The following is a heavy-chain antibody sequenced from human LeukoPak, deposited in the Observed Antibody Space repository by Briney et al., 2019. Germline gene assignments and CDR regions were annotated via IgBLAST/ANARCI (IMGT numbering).Heavy chain of an antibody. CDR1: AGSIGSDALY. J-gene: IGHJ4*02. CDR2: IHYTRSYSGTT. D-gene: IGHD3-10*01. V-gene: IGHV4-39*01. CDR3: VAEEYGTGSYYKSSV. Sequence: PSETLSLTCIVSAGSIGSDALYWVWIRQSPGKGLEWIGSIHYTRSYSGTTYYNPSLESRVTVSADRSKNLCSLKLTSVTAADTAVYYCVAEEYGTGSYYKSSVWGKGTLVTVSS.